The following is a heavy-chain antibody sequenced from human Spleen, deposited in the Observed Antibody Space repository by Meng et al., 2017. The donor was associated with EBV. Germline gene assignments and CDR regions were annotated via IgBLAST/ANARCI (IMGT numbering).Heavy chain of an antibody. Sequence: QVPLAVSGPGLVKPSGTLSLTCPVSGGSVSSSSYYWSWIRQPPGKGLEWIGYIYYSGDTNYNPSLKSRVTISVDTSKKQFSLKLNSVTAADTAVYYCARVPRNTGIYYGDYWGRGTLVTVSS. V-gene: IGHV4-61*01. CDR2: IYYSGDT. CDR3: ARVPRNTGIYYGDY. CDR1: GGSVSSSSYY. J-gene: IGHJ4*02. D-gene: IGHD1-26*01.